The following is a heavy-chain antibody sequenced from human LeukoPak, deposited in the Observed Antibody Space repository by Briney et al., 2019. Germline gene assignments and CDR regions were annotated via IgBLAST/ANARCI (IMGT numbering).Heavy chain of an antibody. CDR3: ARGRAAAYAFDI. V-gene: IGHV4-61*02. D-gene: IGHD6-13*01. CDR2: IYTSGST. J-gene: IGHJ3*02. Sequence: PSETLSLTCTVSGGSISSSNYYWSWIRQPAGKGLEWIGRIYTSGSTNYNPSLKSRVTISVDTSKNQFSLKLSSVTAADTAVFYCARGRAAAYAFDIWGQGTMVTVSS. CDR1: GGSISSSNYY.